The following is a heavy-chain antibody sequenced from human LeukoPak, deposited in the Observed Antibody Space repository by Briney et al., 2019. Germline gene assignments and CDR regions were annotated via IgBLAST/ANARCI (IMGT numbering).Heavy chain of an antibody. CDR2: FDPQDGET. Sequence: ASVQVSCEVSGDTLTKLSMHWVRQAPGKGLEWMGGFDPQDGETIYAQKFQGRVTMTEDTSADTAYMELSSLRSEDTAVYYCARDPDYWGQGTLVTVSS. V-gene: IGHV1-24*01. CDR1: GDTLTKLS. CDR3: ARDPDY. J-gene: IGHJ4*02.